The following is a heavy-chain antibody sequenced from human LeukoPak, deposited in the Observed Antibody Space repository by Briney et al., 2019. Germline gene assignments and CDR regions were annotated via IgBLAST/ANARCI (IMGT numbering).Heavy chain of an antibody. J-gene: IGHJ6*04. CDR3: ARREWGYAVSV. CDR1: GYSISSGTY. D-gene: IGHD2-2*01. V-gene: IGHV4-38-2*02. Sequence: SETLSLTCTVSGYSISSGTYWDWIRQPPGKGLEWIGTIYHSGSTYYNPSLKSRVTISVDTSKHQFSLKLSSVTAADTAVFYCARREWGYAVSVWGKGTTVIVSS. CDR2: IYHSGST.